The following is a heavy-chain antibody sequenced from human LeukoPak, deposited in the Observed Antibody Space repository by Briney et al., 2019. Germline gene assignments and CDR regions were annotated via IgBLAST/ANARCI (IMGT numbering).Heavy chain of an antibody. V-gene: IGHV4-59*01. Sequence: PSETLSLTCTVSGGSITSYFWTWIRQPPGKGLEWIGYIYHSGTTNYNPFLKSRVIISVDTSKSQFSLKLSSVTAADTAMYYCAQKAPYSPGYSQQWGQGTLVTVSS. CDR1: GGSITSYF. CDR3: AQKAPYSPGYSQQ. CDR2: IYHSGTT. D-gene: IGHD2-15*01. J-gene: IGHJ1*01.